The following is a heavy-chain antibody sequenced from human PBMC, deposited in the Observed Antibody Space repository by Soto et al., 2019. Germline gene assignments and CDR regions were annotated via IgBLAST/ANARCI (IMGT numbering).Heavy chain of an antibody. CDR3: AKDRVTMVRPDYYYGMDV. CDR2: ISYDGSNK. J-gene: IGHJ6*02. Sequence: GGSLRLSCAASGFTFSSYGMHWVRQAPGKGLEWVAVISYDGSNKYYADSVKGRFTISRDNSKNTLYLQMNSLRAEDTAVYYCAKDRVTMVRPDYYYGMDVWGQGTTVTVSS. D-gene: IGHD3-10*01. CDR1: GFTFSSYG. V-gene: IGHV3-30*18.